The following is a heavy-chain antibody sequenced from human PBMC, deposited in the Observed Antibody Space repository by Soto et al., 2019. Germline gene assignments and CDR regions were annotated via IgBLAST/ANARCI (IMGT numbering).Heavy chain of an antibody. V-gene: IGHV2-5*02. Sequence: QITLKESGPTLVKPTQTLTLTCTFSGFSLSTGGVGVGWIRQPPGKALEWLALIYWDDDKRYSPSLKSRLTLTKDXXKXQXXLTIATMDPVDTATSYSAHRLYSRAWPWDSGVFDYWGQGTLVTVCS. CDR3: AHRLYSRAWPWDSGVFDY. CDR2: IYWDDDK. CDR1: GFSLSTGGVG. J-gene: IGHJ4*02. D-gene: IGHD6-19*01.